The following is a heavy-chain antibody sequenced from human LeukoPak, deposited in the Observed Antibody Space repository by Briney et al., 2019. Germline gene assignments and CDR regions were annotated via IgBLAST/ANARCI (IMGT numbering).Heavy chain of an antibody. Sequence: SQTLSLTCTVSGGSISSGGYYWSWIRQHPGKGLEWIRYIYYSGSTYYNPSLKSRVTISVDTSKNQFSLKLSSVTAADTAVYYCASEVDTSYYFDYWGQGTLVTVSS. D-gene: IGHD5-18*01. V-gene: IGHV4-31*03. J-gene: IGHJ4*02. CDR3: ASEVDTSYYFDY. CDR2: IYYSGST. CDR1: GGSISSGGYY.